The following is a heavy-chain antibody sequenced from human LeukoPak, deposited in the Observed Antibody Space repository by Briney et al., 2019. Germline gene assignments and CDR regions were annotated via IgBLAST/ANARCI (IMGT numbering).Heavy chain of an antibody. Sequence: TSVKVSCKASGFTFTSSAVQWVRQARGQRLEWIGWIVVGSGNTNYAQKFQERVTIARDMSTSTAYMELSSLRSEDTAVYYCAAGKVSYYFDYWGQGTLVTVSS. CDR2: IVVGSGNT. J-gene: IGHJ4*02. V-gene: IGHV1-58*01. CDR3: AAGKVSYYFDY. D-gene: IGHD6-6*01. CDR1: GFTFTSSA.